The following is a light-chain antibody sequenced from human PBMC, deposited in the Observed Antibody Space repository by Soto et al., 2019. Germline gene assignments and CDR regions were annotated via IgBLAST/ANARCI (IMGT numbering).Light chain of an antibody. CDR3: QQYDSYPPLT. CDR1: QNVSHY. V-gene: IGKV1-5*01. J-gene: IGKJ4*01. CDR2: GAS. Sequence: DIEMTQSPSTLSASLGDRGTIPCQASQNVSHYLNWYQQKPGNAPKLLIYGASTLETGVPSRFSGSGSGTEFTLTISSLQPDDFAAYYCQQYDSYPPLTFGRGTKVDIK.